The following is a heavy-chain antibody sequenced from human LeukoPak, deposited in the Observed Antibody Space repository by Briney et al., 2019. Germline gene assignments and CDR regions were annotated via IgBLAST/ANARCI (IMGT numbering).Heavy chain of an antibody. CDR3: ATGGSSGSSRASDYYYYYMDV. CDR1: GYTLTELS. Sequence: ASVKVSCKVSGYTLTELSMHWVRQAPGKGLEWMGGFDPEDGETIYAQKFQGRVTMTEDTSTDTAYMELSSLRSEDTAVYYCATGGSSGSSRASDYYYYYMDVWGKGTTVTVSS. J-gene: IGHJ6*03. D-gene: IGHD6-6*01. V-gene: IGHV1-24*01. CDR2: FDPEDGET.